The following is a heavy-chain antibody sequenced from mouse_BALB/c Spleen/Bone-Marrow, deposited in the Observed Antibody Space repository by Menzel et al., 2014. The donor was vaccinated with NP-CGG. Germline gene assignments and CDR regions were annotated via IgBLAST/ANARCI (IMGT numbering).Heavy chain of an antibody. CDR2: IDPANGNT. Sequence: VQLQQPGAELVKPGASVKLSCTASGFNIKDTYMHWVKQRPEQGLEWIGRIDPANGNTKYDPKFQDKATITADTSSNTAYLQLSSLTSEGTAVYYCAKYGGLRYAMDYWGQGTSVTVSS. D-gene: IGHD2-4*01. CDR3: AKYGGLRYAMDY. CDR1: GFNIKDTY. V-gene: IGHV14-3*02. J-gene: IGHJ4*01.